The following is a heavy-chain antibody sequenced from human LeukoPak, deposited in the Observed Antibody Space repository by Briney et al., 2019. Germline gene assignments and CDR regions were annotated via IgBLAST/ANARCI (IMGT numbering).Heavy chain of an antibody. CDR3: AGDLAIAVAGTPSNY. CDR1: GFTFSSYA. D-gene: IGHD6-19*01. V-gene: IGHV3-30-3*01. Sequence: PGRSLRLSCAASGFTFSSYAMHWVRQAPGKGLEWVAVISYDGSNKYYADSVKGRFTISRDNSKNTLYLQMNSLRAEDTAVYSCAGDLAIAVAGTPSNYWGQGTLVTVSS. CDR2: ISYDGSNK. J-gene: IGHJ4*02.